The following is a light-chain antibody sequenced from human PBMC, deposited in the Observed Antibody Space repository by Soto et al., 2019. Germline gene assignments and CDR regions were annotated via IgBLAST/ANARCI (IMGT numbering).Light chain of an antibody. CDR1: SSDVGGYNY. V-gene: IGLV2-14*01. CDR2: DVN. J-gene: IGLJ1*01. Sequence: QSALTQPASVSGSPGQSITISCTGTSSDVGGYNYVSWYQQNPGKAPKLMIYDVNNRPSGVSNRFSGSKSGNTASLTISGLQAEDEADYYCSSYTTTSTLDVFGTGTKVTVL. CDR3: SSYTTTSTLDV.